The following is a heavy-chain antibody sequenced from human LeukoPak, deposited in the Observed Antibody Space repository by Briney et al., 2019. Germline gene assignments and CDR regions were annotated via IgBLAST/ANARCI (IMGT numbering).Heavy chain of an antibody. J-gene: IGHJ5*02. CDR1: GGTFSSYA. V-gene: IGHV1-69*05. D-gene: IGHD3-10*01. CDR2: IIPIFGTA. CDR3: ATSRRITMVRGVFGFDP. Sequence: ASVKVSCKASGGTFSSYAISWVRQAPGQGLEWMGGIIPIFGTANYAQKFQGRVTITTDESTSTAYMELSSLRSEDTAVYYCATSRRITMVRGVFGFDPWGQGTLVTVSS.